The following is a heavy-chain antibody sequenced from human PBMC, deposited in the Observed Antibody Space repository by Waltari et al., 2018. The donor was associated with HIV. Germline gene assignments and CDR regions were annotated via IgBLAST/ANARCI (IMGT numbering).Heavy chain of an antibody. Sequence: QVQLVESGGGLVKPGESLRLSCAASGFTFSDYYMSWIRQAPGKGLEWVSHISSSGSAIFNADSVKGRFTISRDNAKNSLYLQMNSLRAEDTAVYYCARDLVGSGWYDYWGQGTLVTVSS. CDR1: GFTFSDYY. V-gene: IGHV3-11*01. D-gene: IGHD6-19*01. CDR2: ISSSGSAI. J-gene: IGHJ4*02. CDR3: ARDLVGSGWYDY.